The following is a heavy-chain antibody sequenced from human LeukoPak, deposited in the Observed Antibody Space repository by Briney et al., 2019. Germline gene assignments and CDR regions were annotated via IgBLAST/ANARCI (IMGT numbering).Heavy chain of an antibody. V-gene: IGHV1-2*06. CDR1: GYTFTNYY. CDR3: ARGYCSGGSCYAFDY. J-gene: IGHJ4*02. D-gene: IGHD2-15*01. CDR2: INPNSGGT. Sequence: ASVKVSCKTSGYTFTNYYIHWVRQAPGQGLEWMGRINPNSGGTNYAQKFQGRVTMTRDTSISTAYMELSRLRSDDTAVYYCARGYCSGGSCYAFDYWGQGTLVTVSS.